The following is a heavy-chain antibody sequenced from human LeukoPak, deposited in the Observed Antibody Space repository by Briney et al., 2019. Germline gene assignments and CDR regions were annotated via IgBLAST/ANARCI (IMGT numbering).Heavy chain of an antibody. J-gene: IGHJ4*02. V-gene: IGHV3-30-3*01. CDR2: ISYDGSNK. D-gene: IGHD5-24*01. CDR1: GFTFSSYA. Sequence: PGGSLRHSCAASGFTFSSYAMHWVRQAPGKGLEWVAFISYDGSNKHYADSVQGRFTISRDNSKNTLYLQMNSLRPEDTAVYYCARARFGYNRGPFDYWGQGILVTVSS. CDR3: ARARFGYNRGPFDY.